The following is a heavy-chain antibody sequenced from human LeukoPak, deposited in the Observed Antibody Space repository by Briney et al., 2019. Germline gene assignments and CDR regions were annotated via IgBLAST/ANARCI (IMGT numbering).Heavy chain of an antibody. V-gene: IGHV7-4-1*02. D-gene: IGHD3-10*01. CDR1: GYPFSAHF. CDR3: VRGTPTPGMDY. J-gene: IGHJ4*02. CDR2: IDTTTGNP. Sequence: ASVTVSCTASGYPFSAHFLNWVRQAPGQGLEWMGNIDTTTGNPRYAQDFTGRFVFSLDTSVRTAYLQITSLKADDTAEYYCVRGTPTPGMDYWGQGTQVTVS.